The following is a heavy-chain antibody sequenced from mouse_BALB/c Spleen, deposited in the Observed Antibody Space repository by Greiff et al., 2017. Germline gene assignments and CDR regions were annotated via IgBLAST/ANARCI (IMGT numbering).Heavy chain of an antibody. CDR2: IWGGGST. CDR1: GFSLSRYS. Sequence: VHLVESGPGLVAPSQSLSITCTVSGFSLSRYSVHWVRQPPGKGLEWLGMIWGGGSTDYNSALKSRLSISKDNSKSQVFLKMNSLQTDDTAMYYCARTYDYDGYYAMDYWGQGTSVTVSS. V-gene: IGHV2-6-4*01. D-gene: IGHD2-4*01. CDR3: ARTYDYDGYYAMDY. J-gene: IGHJ4*01.